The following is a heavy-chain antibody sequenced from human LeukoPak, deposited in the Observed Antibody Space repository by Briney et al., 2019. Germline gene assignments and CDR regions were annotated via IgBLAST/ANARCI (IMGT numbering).Heavy chain of an antibody. CDR2: INSDGNIT. CDR1: GFTFSSYW. V-gene: IGHV3-74*01. Sequence: GGSLRLSCAASGFTFSSYWMHWVRQAPGKGLMWVSRINSDGNITNYADSMKGRFTISRDNAKNTLSLQMNSLRAEDTAVYYCARESSSSYPYWGQGTLSPSPQ. J-gene: IGHJ4*02. D-gene: IGHD6-13*01. CDR3: ARESSSSYPY.